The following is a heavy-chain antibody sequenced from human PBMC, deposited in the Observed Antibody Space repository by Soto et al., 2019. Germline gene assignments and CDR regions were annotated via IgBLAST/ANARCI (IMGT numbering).Heavy chain of an antibody. CDR1: GYSISSGYY. J-gene: IGHJ4*02. CDR2: IFHSGST. V-gene: IGHV4-38-2*01. D-gene: IGHD2-21*02. CDR3: ARGLQYGGNSAY. Sequence: SEALSVTCVVSGYSISSGYYWGWIRQPPGKGLEWIASIFHSGSTYYNPSLKSRVTISVDTSKNQFSLKLSSVTAADTAVYYCARGLQYGGNSAYWGQGTQVTVSS.